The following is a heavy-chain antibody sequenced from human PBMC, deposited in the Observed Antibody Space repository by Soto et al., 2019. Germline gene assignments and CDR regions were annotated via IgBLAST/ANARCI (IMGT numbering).Heavy chain of an antibody. Sequence: QVQLQESGPGLVKPSETLSLTCTVSGGPISSGGYYWSWIRQHPGKGLEWIGYIYNSGSTYYNASLKSRVTISAETSRNQFSLPMNSVTAADTAVYYCARDPEWWRQGTRVTVSS. CDR3: ARDPEW. CDR1: GGPISSGGYY. J-gene: IGHJ3*01. CDR2: IYNSGST. V-gene: IGHV4-31*03. D-gene: IGHD2-8*01.